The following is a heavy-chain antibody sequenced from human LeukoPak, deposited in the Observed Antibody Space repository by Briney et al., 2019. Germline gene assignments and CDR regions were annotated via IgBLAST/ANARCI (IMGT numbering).Heavy chain of an antibody. J-gene: IGHJ4*02. CDR2: IIPILGIA. CDR3: AARGYSGYGAVVY. D-gene: IGHD5-12*01. V-gene: IGHV1-69*02. CDR1: GGTFSSYT. Sequence: GASVKVSCKVSGGTFSSYTISWVRQAPGQGLEWMGRIIPILGIANYAQKFQGRVTITADKSTSTAYMELSSLRSEDTAVYYCAARGYSGYGAVVYWGQGTLVTVSS.